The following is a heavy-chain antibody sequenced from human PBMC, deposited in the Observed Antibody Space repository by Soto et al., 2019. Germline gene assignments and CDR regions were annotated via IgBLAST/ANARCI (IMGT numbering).Heavy chain of an antibody. V-gene: IGHV4-31*03. Sequence: SETLSLTCTVSGGSISSGGYYWSWIRQHPGKGLEWIGYIYYSGSTYYNPSLKSRVTISVDTSKNQFSLKLSSVTAADTAVYYCARGEITGMVDYWGQGTLVTVSS. CDR1: GGSISSGGYY. CDR2: IYYSGST. J-gene: IGHJ4*02. CDR3: ARGEITGMVDY. D-gene: IGHD1-20*01.